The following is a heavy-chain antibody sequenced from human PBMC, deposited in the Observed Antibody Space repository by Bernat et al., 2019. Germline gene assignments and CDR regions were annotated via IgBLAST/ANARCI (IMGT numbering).Heavy chain of an antibody. Sequence: QVQLVQSGAEVKKPGSSVKVSCKASGGTFSSYAISWVRQAPGQGLEWMGRIIPILGIANYAQKFQGRVTITADKSTSTAYMELSSLRSEDTAVYYCATTHLPYCGGDCYDFDYWGQGTLVTVSS. D-gene: IGHD2-21*02. CDR3: ATTHLPYCGGDCYDFDY. CDR1: GGTFSSYA. J-gene: IGHJ4*02. CDR2: IIPILGIA. V-gene: IGHV1-69*04.